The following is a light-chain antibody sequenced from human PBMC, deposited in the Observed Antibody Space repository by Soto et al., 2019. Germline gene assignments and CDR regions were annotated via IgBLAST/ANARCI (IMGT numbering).Light chain of an antibody. J-gene: IGKJ1*01. V-gene: IGKV4-1*01. CDR1: QSVLYSSNNKNY. CDR2: WAS. CDR3: QQYYSTPWT. Sequence: DIVMTQSPDSLAVSLGERATINCKSSQSVLYSSNNKNYLAWYQQKPGQPPKLLIYWASTRESGVPDRFSGSGSGTDFTLTISSLKAEDVAVYYCQQYYSTPWTFGQGTKVE.